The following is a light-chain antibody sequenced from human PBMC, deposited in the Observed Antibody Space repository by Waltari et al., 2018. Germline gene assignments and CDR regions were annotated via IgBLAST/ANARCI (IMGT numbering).Light chain of an antibody. CDR1: QDISNY. CDR3: QQHDNLPPT. J-gene: IGKJ4*01. CDR2: DAS. Sequence: DIQMTQSPSSLSASVGDRVTITCQASQDISNYLNWYQQKPGKAPKLLIYDASNLETGVPSRFSGSGSGTDFTFTISSLQPEYIATYYCQQHDNLPPTFGGGTKVEIK. V-gene: IGKV1-33*01.